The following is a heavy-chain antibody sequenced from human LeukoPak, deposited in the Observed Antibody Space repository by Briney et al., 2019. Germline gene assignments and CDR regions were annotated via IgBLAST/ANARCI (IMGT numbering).Heavy chain of an antibody. V-gene: IGHV4-31*03. CDR2: IYYSGTT. CDR1: GGSISSGGYY. D-gene: IGHD7-27*01. Sequence: PSQTLSLTCTVSGGSISSGGYYWSWIRQPPGKGLEWIGYIYYSGTTYYNPSLKSRVTISVDASKNQFSLKLTSLTAADTAVYYCARDRSSWGLDCWGQGTLVTVSS. J-gene: IGHJ4*02. CDR3: ARDRSSWGLDC.